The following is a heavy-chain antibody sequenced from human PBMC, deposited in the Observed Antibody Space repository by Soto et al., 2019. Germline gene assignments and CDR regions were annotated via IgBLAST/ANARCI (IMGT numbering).Heavy chain of an antibody. Sequence: DVQLLESGGGLVQPGGSLRLSCAASGFTLSSDAMSWVRQAPGKGLEWVSLISSSGGGTYYADSVNGRFTISRDSSRNMVYLQMNSLRPEDTATYYCAARSSGYPYWGQGTLVTVSS. J-gene: IGHJ4*02. V-gene: IGHV3-23*01. CDR1: GFTLSSDA. CDR2: ISSSGGGT. CDR3: AARSSGYPY. D-gene: IGHD3-22*01.